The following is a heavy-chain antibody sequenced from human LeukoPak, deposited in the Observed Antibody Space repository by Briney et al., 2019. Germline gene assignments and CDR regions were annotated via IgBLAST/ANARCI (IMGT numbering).Heavy chain of an antibody. CDR1: GYTFTGYY. CDR2: IYPNSGGT. V-gene: IGHV1-2*02. Sequence: ASVKVSCKASGYTFTGYYMHWVRQAPGQGLEWMGWIYPNSGGTNYAQKFQGRVTVTRDTSISTAYMELSGLRSDDTAVYYCAREAYDSGNFRTDYYYMDVWGIGTTVTVSS. J-gene: IGHJ6*03. D-gene: IGHD3-10*01. CDR3: AREAYDSGNFRTDYYYMDV.